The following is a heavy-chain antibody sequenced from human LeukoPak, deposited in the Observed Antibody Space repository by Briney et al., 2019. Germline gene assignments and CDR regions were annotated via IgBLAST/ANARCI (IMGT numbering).Heavy chain of an antibody. Sequence: GGSLRLSCAASGCTFSSHSMNWVRQAPGKGLEWVSSISSSRSYIYYADSLKGRCTISRDNPKTSLYLQMNSLRAEDTAVYYCARAAGYFDIWSQGTMVTVSS. J-gene: IGHJ3*02. CDR3: ARAAGYFDI. CDR1: GCTFSSHS. CDR2: ISSSRSYI. D-gene: IGHD6-25*01. V-gene: IGHV3-21*01.